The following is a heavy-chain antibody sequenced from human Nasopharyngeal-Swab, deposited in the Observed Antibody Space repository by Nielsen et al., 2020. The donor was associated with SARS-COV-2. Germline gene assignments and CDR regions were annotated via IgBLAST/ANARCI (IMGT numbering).Heavy chain of an antibody. J-gene: IGHJ4*02. V-gene: IGHV3-21*01. CDR3: AREGGIFGVVIVDY. Sequence: GGSLRLSCAASGFTFSSYSMNWVRQAPGKGLEWVSSISSSSYIYYADSVKGRFTISRDNAKNSLYLQMNSLRAEDTAVYYCAREGGIFGVVIVDYWGQGTLVTVSS. CDR2: ISSSSYI. D-gene: IGHD3-3*01. CDR1: GFTFSSYS.